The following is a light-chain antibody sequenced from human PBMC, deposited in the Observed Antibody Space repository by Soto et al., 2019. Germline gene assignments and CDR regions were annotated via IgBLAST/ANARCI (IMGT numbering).Light chain of an antibody. J-gene: IGKJ1*01. CDR3: QQYNDWWT. V-gene: IGKV3-15*01. CDR1: QSVSSN. CDR2: GAS. Sequence: EIVMTQSPATLSVSPGERATLSCRASQSVSSNLAWYQQKLGQAPRLLIYGASTRATGIPARFSGSGSGTEFTLTISRLQSEDFAVYYCQQYNDWWTFGQGTKVAIK.